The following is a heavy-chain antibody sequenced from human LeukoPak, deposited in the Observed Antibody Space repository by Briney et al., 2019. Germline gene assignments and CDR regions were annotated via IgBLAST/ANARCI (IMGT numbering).Heavy chain of an antibody. Sequence: PSETLSLTCTVSGGSISSYHWSWIRQPPGKGLEWIGYIYYSGSTNYNPSLKSRVTISVDTSKNQFSLKLSSVTAADTAVYYCARVWYDSSARFDYWGQGTLVTVSS. CDR1: GGSISSYH. J-gene: IGHJ4*02. CDR3: ARVWYDSSARFDY. V-gene: IGHV4-59*01. D-gene: IGHD3-22*01. CDR2: IYYSGST.